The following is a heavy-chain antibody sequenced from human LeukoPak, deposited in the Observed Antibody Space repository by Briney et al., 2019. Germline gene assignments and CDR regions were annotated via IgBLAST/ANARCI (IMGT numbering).Heavy chain of an antibody. Sequence: ASVKVSCKASGYTFTSYGISWVRQAPGQGLEWMGWISAYNGNTNYAQKLQGRVTMTTDTSTSTAYMELRSLRSEDTAVYYCARDFYSSGWSYFDYWGQGTLVTVSS. CDR2: ISAYNGNT. V-gene: IGHV1-18*01. J-gene: IGHJ4*02. CDR3: ARDFYSSGWSYFDY. CDR1: GYTFTSYG. D-gene: IGHD6-19*01.